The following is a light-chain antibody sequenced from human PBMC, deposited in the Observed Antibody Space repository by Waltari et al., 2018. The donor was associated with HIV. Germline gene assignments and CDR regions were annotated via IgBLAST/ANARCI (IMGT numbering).Light chain of an antibody. Sequence: DIQMTQSPSSLSASIGDRVTITCRASQSVARKLNWYQQKSGKAPNLLISAASTLQSGVPSRFSGGGSGVDFTLTISSLQPEDFAIYFCQQTYSTPYSFGQGTKVEIK. CDR1: QSVARK. V-gene: IGKV1-39*01. CDR3: QQTYSTPYS. CDR2: AAS. J-gene: IGKJ2*01.